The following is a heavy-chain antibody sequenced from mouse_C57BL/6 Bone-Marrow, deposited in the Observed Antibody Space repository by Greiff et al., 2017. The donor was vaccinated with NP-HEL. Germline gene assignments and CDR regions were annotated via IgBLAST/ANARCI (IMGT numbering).Heavy chain of an antibody. J-gene: IGHJ1*03. CDR2: IDPETGGT. CDR3: TRGGATVVATDWYFDV. D-gene: IGHD1-1*01. CDR1: GYTFTDYE. V-gene: IGHV1-15*01. Sequence: VQLQQSGAELVRPGASVTLSCKASGYTFTDYEMHWVKQTPVHGLEWIGAIDPETGGTAYNQKFKGKAILTADKPSSTAYMELRSLTSEDSAVYYCTRGGATVVATDWYFDVWGTGTTVTVSS.